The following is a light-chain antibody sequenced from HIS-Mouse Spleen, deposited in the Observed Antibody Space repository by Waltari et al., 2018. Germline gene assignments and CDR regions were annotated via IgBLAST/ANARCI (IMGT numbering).Light chain of an antibody. CDR2: EDS. Sequence: SYELTQPPSVSVSPGQTARITCSGAALPKKYAYWYQQKSGQAPVLVIYEDSKRPSGIPVRFYGSRSGTMATLTISGAQVEDEADYYCYSTDSSGNHRVFGGGTKLTVL. CDR3: YSTDSSGNHRV. V-gene: IGLV3-10*01. J-gene: IGLJ2*01. CDR1: ALPKKY.